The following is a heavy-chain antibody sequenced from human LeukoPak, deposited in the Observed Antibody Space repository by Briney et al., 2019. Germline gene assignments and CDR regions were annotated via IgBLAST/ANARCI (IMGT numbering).Heavy chain of an antibody. CDR3: ARHRWLPHDPPRH. Sequence: SETLSLTCTVSGGSISDYYWSWIRLPPGKGLEWIGHINNSGSTSYNSSLKSRVTISVDTSKNKFSLKLNSVTVADTATYYCARHRWLPHDPPRHWGQGTLVTVSS. CDR1: GGSISDYY. V-gene: IGHV4-59*08. D-gene: IGHD5-18*01. CDR2: INNSGST. J-gene: IGHJ4*02.